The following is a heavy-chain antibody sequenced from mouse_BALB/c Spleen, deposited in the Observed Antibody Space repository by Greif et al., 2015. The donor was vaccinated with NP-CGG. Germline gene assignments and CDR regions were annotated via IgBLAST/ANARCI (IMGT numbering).Heavy chain of an antibody. CDR3: ARYDYDYYAMDY. D-gene: IGHD2-4*01. Sequence: QVQLQQSGAELVRPGSSVKISCKASGYAFSSYWMNWVKQRPGQGLEWIGQIYPGDGDTNYNGKFKGKATLTADKSSSTAYMQLSSLTSEESAVYFCARYDYDYYAMDYWGQGTSVTVSS. CDR2: IYPGDGDT. J-gene: IGHJ4*01. CDR1: GYAFSSYW. V-gene: IGHV1-80*01.